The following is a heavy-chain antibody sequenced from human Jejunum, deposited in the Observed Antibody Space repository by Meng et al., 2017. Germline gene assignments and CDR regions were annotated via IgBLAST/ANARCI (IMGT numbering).Heavy chain of an antibody. CDR3: ARDLLGPAIAASGYFDP. CDR2: IYHTGST. J-gene: IGHJ5*02. CDR1: GGSISDSTW. V-gene: IGHV4-4*02. D-gene: IGHD5-12*01. Sequence: QLQESGLGRVKPSGPLYLTWAVSGGSISDSTWWSWVRQPSGKGLEWIGEIYHTGSTNYNPSLKSRVPMSLDKSKNQFFLDLTSVTAADTAVYYCARDLLGPAIAASGYFDPWGQGTLVTVSS.